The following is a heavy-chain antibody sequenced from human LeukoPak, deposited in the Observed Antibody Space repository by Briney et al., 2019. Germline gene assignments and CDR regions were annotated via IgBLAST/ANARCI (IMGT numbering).Heavy chain of an antibody. D-gene: IGHD2-21*02. J-gene: IGHJ4*02. CDR3: ARVPPPLPRYCGGDCYSDY. CDR1: GYTFTSYG. Sequence: GASVKVSCKASGYTFTSYGISWVRQAPGQGLEWMGWISAYNGNTNYAQKLQGRVTMTTDTSTSTAYMELRSLRSDDTAVYYCARVPPPLPRYCGGDCYSDYWGQGTLVTVSS. V-gene: IGHV1-18*01. CDR2: ISAYNGNT.